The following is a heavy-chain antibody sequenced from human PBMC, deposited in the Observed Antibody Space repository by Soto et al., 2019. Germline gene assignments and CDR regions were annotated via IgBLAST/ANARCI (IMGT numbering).Heavy chain of an antibody. V-gene: IGHV3-15*07. Sequence: EVQLVESGGGLIDPGGSLRLSCAASGLTISHAWMNWVRQAPGKGLEWVGRIKTNTEGGTTDYAAAVKGRFIVSRDDSKNTLYLQMNSLKSEDTAVYYCTTGSVEGVWGQGTTVIVSS. J-gene: IGHJ6*02. CDR1: GLTISHAW. D-gene: IGHD2-15*01. CDR3: TTGSVEGV. CDR2: IKTNTEGGTT.